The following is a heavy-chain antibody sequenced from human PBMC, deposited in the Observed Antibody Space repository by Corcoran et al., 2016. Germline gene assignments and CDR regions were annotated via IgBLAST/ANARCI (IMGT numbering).Heavy chain of an antibody. CDR3: ARGVYRTGPPGY. CDR2: INQDGSER. Sequence: EVQLVESGGGLVQPGGSLRLSCAASGFTVSTYWMSWVRQAPGKGLEWVASINQDGSERYYVDSVKGRFTISRDNAKNSRYLQVNSLRAEDTACYFCARGVYRTGPPGYWGQGTLVTVSS. J-gene: IGHJ4*02. V-gene: IGHV3-7*01. D-gene: IGHD1-26*01. CDR1: GFTVSTYW.